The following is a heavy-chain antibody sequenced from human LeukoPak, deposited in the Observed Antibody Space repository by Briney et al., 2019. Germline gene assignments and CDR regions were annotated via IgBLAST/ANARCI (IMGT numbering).Heavy chain of an antibody. D-gene: IGHD6-6*01. V-gene: IGHV1-18*01. J-gene: IGHJ4*02. CDR1: GYTFTSYG. CDR3: ARGSAMAQKQLVRHFDS. Sequence: ASVKVSCKASGYTFTSYGISWVRQAPGQGLEWMGWISGYNGNTNYAQKLQGRVTMATDTSTTTAYMELRSLTSDDTAVYYCARGSAMAQKQLVRHFDSWGQGTLVIVSS. CDR2: ISGYNGNT.